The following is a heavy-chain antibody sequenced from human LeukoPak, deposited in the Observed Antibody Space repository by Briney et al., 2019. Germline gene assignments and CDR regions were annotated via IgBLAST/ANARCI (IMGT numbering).Heavy chain of an antibody. CDR3: ARHGTISSESYFDY. CDR2: IHNSGRT. D-gene: IGHD1-14*01. V-gene: IGHV4-59*08. Sequence: SETLSLTCSVSGGSVSSYYWSWIRQSPGKGLEWIGYIHNSGRTNYNPSLKSRVTGFVDTSKSQGSLRLSSVTAADTAVYYCARHGTISSESYFDYWGQGALVTVSS. J-gene: IGHJ4*02. CDR1: GGSVSSYY.